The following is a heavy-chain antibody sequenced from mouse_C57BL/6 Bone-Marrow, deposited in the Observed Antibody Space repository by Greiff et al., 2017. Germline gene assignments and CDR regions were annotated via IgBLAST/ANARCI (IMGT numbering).Heavy chain of an antibody. J-gene: IGHJ3*01. V-gene: IGHV2-2*01. Sequence: VQLQQSGPGLVQPSQSLSITCTVSGFSLTSYGVHWVRQSPGKGLEWLGVIWSGGSTDYNAAFISRLSISKDNSKCQVFFKMNRLQAEDTAIYYCARKGDLLWLRRAAYWGQGTLVTVSA. CDR2: IWSGGST. D-gene: IGHD2-9*01. CDR1: GFSLTSYG. CDR3: ARKGDLLWLRRAAY.